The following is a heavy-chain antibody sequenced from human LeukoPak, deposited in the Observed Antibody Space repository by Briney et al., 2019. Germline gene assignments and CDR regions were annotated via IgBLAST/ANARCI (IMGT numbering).Heavy chain of an antibody. V-gene: IGHV3-48*02. J-gene: IGHJ4*02. CDR2: ISSSSTK. CDR3: ARGGGYSKSPLDY. D-gene: IGHD6-13*01. Sequence: PGGSLRLSCVASGFSFSSYSMNWVRQAPGKGLEWVSYISSSSTKHYADSVKGRFTISRDNAKNSLYLQMNSLRDEDTAVYYCARGGGYSKSPLDYWGQGTLVTVSS. CDR1: GFSFSSYS.